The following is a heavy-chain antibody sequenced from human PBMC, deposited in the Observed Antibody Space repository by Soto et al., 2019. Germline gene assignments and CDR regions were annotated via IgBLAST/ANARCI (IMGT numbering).Heavy chain of an antibody. CDR2: ISYDGSKK. D-gene: IGHD3-16*02. CDR3: ARGGVWGSYRPLDY. Sequence: QVQLVESGGGVVQPGMFLRRSCAASGFTFSSYAMHWVRQAPGKGLEWVAVISYDGSKKYYADSVKGRFTISRDNSKNTLYLQMNSLRAEDTAVYYCARGGVWGSYRPLDYWGQGTLVTVSS. V-gene: IGHV3-30-3*01. CDR1: GFTFSSYA. J-gene: IGHJ4*02.